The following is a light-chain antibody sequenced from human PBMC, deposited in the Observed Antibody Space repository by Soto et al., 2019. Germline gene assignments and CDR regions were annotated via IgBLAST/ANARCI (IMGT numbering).Light chain of an antibody. J-gene: IGLJ1*01. CDR3: SSYTSSSTYV. Sequence: QSALTQPASVSGSPGQSITLSCTGTNSDVGYYNFVSWYQQHPGKAPKLIIFDVTNRPSGVSNRFSGSKSGNTASLTISGLLTEDEADYYCSSYTSSSTYVFGTGTKVTVL. CDR2: DVT. V-gene: IGLV2-14*03. CDR1: NSDVGYYNF.